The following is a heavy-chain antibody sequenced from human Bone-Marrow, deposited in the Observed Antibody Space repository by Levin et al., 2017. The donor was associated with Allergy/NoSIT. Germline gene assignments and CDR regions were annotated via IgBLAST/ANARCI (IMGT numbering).Heavy chain of an antibody. CDR2: INPSSGDT. CDR3: ARGGSSSSWFPNYYFDF. CDR1: GYTFTGYF. D-gene: IGHD6-13*01. V-gene: IGHV1-2*06. J-gene: IGHJ4*02. Sequence: SVKVSCRASGYTFTGYFVHWVRQAPGQGLELMGRINPSSGDTFYVQKFQDRVTMTTDRSVTTVYMELKTLTSDDTAVYYCARGGSSSSWFPNYYFDFWGQGSLVTVSS.